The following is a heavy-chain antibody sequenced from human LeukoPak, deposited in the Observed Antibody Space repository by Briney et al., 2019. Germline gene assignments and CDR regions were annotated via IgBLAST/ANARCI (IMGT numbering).Heavy chain of an antibody. V-gene: IGHV1-69*05. J-gene: IGHJ6*03. CDR2: IIPIFGTA. CDR3: ARGARHHYSYYYYMDV. CDR1: GGTFSSYA. Sequence: SVNVSCKASGGTFSSYAISWVRQAPGQGLEWMGGIIPIFGTANYAQKFQGRVTITTDESTSTAYMELSSLRSEDTAVYYCARGARHHYSYYYYMDVWGKGTTVTVSS.